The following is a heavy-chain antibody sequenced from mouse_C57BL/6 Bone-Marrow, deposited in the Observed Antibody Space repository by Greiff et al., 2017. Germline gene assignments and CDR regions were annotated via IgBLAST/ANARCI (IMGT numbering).Heavy chain of an antibody. CDR3: AIPYYSTYDAMDY. V-gene: IGHV1-22*01. J-gene: IGHJ4*01. Sequence: VQLQQSGPELVKPGASVKMSCKASGYTFTDYNMHWVKQSHGKSLEWIGYINPNNGGTSYNQKFKGKATLTVNKSSSTAYMELRSLTSEDSAVYYCAIPYYSTYDAMDYGGQGTSVTVSS. CDR2: INPNNGGT. CDR1: GYTFTDYN. D-gene: IGHD2-5*01.